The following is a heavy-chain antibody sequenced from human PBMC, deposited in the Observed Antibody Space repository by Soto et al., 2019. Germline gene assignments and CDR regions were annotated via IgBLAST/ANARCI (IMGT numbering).Heavy chain of an antibody. V-gene: IGHV3-23*01. Sequence: GGSLRLSRAASGFTFSSYAMSWVRQAPGKGLEWVSAISGSGGSTYYADSVKGRFTISRDNSKNTLYLQMNSLRVEDTAVYYCAKVGDYDSSGYPGHFDYWGQGTLVTVSS. J-gene: IGHJ4*02. CDR1: GFTFSSYA. CDR2: ISGSGGST. CDR3: AKVGDYDSSGYPGHFDY. D-gene: IGHD3-22*01.